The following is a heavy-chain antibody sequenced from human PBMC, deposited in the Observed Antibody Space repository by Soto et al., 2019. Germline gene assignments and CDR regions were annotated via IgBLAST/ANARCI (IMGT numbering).Heavy chain of an antibody. CDR2: ISYDGSIK. Sequence: QVQLVESGGGVVQPGRSLRLSCAASGFPFSSYGMHWVRQAPGKGLEWVAVISYDGSIKYYADSVQGRFTISRDNSKNTLYLQMNSLRPGDTALYYCARDSPCTGTKCYISGGGFEYWGQGTLVTVSS. D-gene: IGHD2-2*02. CDR3: ARDSPCTGTKCYISGGGFEY. CDR1: GFPFSSYG. J-gene: IGHJ4*02. V-gene: IGHV3-30*03.